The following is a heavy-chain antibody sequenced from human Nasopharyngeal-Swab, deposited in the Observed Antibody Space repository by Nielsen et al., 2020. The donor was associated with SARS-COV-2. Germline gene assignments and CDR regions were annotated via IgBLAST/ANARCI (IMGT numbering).Heavy chain of an antibody. CDR3: SRSEMTTTGDH. CDR2: IANGGGI. CDR1: GFTFSTYA. D-gene: IGHD1-1*01. Sequence: GESLKISCAASGFTFSTYAVSWVRQAPGKGLEWALSIANGGGIYSGDSFRGRFSISRDNAKNSVYLQMNSLRADDTAVYFCSRSEMTTTGDHWGQGTLVTVSS. J-gene: IGHJ4*02. V-gene: IGHV3-21*01.